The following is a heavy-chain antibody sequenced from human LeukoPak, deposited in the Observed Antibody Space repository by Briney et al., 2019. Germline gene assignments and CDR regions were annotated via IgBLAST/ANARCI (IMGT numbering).Heavy chain of an antibody. Sequence: GSLILSCAASGFAFSDFWMSWGRQAPGKGLEWVANIRHDGNAKNYVPSVRGRFTISRDNAKNSLYLQMNSLTVEDTAVYYCATSHDSAGNDWGQGTLVTVSS. CDR1: GFAFSDFW. CDR2: IRHDGNAK. V-gene: IGHV3-7*01. D-gene: IGHD2-15*01. CDR3: ATSHDSAGND. J-gene: IGHJ4*02.